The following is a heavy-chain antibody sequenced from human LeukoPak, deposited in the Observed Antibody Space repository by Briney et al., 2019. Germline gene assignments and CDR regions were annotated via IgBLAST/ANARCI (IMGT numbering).Heavy chain of an antibody. CDR1: GFTFSSYA. V-gene: IGHV3-23*01. D-gene: IGHD6-13*01. CDR3: AKRAFIAAAATGYFDY. CDR2: ISGSGGST. Sequence: GGSLRLSCAASGFTFSSYAMSWVRQAPGKGLEWVSAISGSGGSTYYADSVKGRFTISRDNSKNTLYLQMNSLRAEDTAAYYCAKRAFIAAAATGYFDYWGQGTLVTVSS. J-gene: IGHJ4*02.